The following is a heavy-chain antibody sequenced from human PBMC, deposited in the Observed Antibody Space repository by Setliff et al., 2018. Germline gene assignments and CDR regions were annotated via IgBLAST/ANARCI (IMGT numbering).Heavy chain of an antibody. J-gene: IGHJ6*03. V-gene: IGHV4-4*07. CDR2: ISSNGRT. CDR3: TRGRQNYYYMDV. CDR1: GGSVTSYY. Sequence: SETLSLTCTVSGGSVTSYYWSWIRQAAGKGLEWVGRISSNGRTNYNPSLEGRVSMSVDTSKNQISLHLTSMTTADTALYYCTRGRQNYYYMDVWGNGTTVTVSS.